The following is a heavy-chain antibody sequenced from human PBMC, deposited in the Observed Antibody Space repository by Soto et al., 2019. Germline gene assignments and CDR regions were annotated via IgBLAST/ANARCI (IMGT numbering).Heavy chain of an antibody. Sequence: GXSLRLSGAASGFTFDDYAMHWVRQAPVKGLEWVSGISWNSGSIGYADSVKGRFTISRDNAKNSLYLQMNSLRAEDTALYYCAKAPGGGYYYYYYMDVWGKGTTVTVSS. CDR1: GFTFDDYA. D-gene: IGHD3-10*01. CDR2: ISWNSGSI. CDR3: AKAPGGGYYYYYYMDV. V-gene: IGHV3-9*01. J-gene: IGHJ6*03.